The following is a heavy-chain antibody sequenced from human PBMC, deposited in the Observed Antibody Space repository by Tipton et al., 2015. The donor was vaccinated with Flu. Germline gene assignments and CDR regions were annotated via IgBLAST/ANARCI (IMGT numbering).Heavy chain of an antibody. CDR3: ARLGASRELDY. Sequence: LRLSCTVSGGSISSYYWSWIRQPPGKGLEWIGYIYYSGSTNYNPSLESRVTISVDTSKNQFSLKLSSVTAADTAVYYCARLGASRELDYWGQGTLVTVSS. J-gene: IGHJ4*02. CDR2: IYYSGST. V-gene: IGHV4-59*08. D-gene: IGHD4/OR15-4a*01. CDR1: GGSISSYY.